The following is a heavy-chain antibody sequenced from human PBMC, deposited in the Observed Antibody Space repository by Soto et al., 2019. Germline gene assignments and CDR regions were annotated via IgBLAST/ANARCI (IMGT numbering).Heavy chain of an antibody. CDR3: ARDGDYYDSSGFQRDYHYYGMDV. Sequence: QVQLVQSGAEVKKPGSSVKVSCQASGGSFSDYAISWVRQAPGQGLVWMGGIIPMLGIADNAQKFQGRVIITADEYTSTVYMELSSLRSEDTAVYYCARDGDYYDSSGFQRDYHYYGMDVWGQGTTVTVAS. V-gene: IGHV1-69*01. D-gene: IGHD3-22*01. J-gene: IGHJ6*02. CDR2: IIPMLGIA. CDR1: GGSFSDYA.